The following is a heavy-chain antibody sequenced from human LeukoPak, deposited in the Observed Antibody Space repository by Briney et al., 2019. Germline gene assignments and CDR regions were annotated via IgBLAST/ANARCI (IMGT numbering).Heavy chain of an antibody. D-gene: IGHD2-15*01. J-gene: IGHJ4*02. CDR3: AREDEDLGDY. Sequence: ASVKVSCKASGYTFTSYSISWVRQAPGQGLEWVGWISGNSDNTNYAQKLQGRVTMTTDTSTSTAYMELRSLRSDDTAVYYCAREDEDLGDYWGQGTLVTVSS. CDR2: ISGNSDNT. V-gene: IGHV1-18*04. CDR1: GYTFTSYS.